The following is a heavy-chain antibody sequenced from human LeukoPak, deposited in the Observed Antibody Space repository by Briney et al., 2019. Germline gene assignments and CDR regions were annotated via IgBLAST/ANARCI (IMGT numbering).Heavy chain of an antibody. V-gene: IGHV3-23*01. CDR2: ISGSGSSP. Sequence: PGGSLRLSCAVSGFTFSSYAMSWVRQAPGKGLEWVSAISGSGSSPYYADSVKGRFTTSRDNSKNTLYLQMNTLRAEDTAVYSCARGADGVSSNSRGWFDPWGQGTLVTVSS. CDR1: GFTFSSYA. D-gene: IGHD2-15*01. CDR3: ARGADGVSSNSRGWFDP. J-gene: IGHJ5*02.